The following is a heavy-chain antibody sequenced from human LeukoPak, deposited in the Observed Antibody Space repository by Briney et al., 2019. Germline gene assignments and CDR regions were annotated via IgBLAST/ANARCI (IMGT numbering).Heavy chain of an antibody. D-gene: IGHD6-13*01. J-gene: IGHJ6*04. CDR2: INHSGST. CDR3: ANTSAAGLENKYYYYYYGMDV. Sequence: PSETLSLTCAVYGGSFSGYYWSWIRQPPGKGLEWIGEINHSGSTNYNPSLKSRVTISVDTSKNQFSLKLSSVTAADTAVYYCANTSAAGLENKYYYYYYGMDVWGKGTTVTVSS. CDR1: GGSFSGYY. V-gene: IGHV4-34*01.